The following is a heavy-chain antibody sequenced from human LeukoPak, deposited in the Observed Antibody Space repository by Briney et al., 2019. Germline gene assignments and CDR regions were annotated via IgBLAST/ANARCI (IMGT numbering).Heavy chain of an antibody. Sequence: PGGSLRLSCAASGFTFSSYAMHWVRQAPGKGLEYVSAISSNGGSTYYANSVKGRFTISRDNSKNTLYLQMGSLRAEDMAVYYCARPRVDYGMDVWGQGTTVTVSS. V-gene: IGHV3-64*01. CDR2: ISSNGGST. J-gene: IGHJ6*02. CDR1: GFTFSSYA. CDR3: ARPRVDYGMDV.